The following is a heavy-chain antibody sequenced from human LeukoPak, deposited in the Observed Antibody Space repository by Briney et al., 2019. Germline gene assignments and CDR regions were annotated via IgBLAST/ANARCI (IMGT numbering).Heavy chain of an antibody. CDR2: INPNRGGT. J-gene: IGHJ4*02. V-gene: IGHV1-2*02. D-gene: IGHD2-2*01. CDR3: ARRQIDCSTTSCYVDY. Sequence: ASVKVSCKASGYTFTNYYINWIRQAPGQGLEWMGWINPNRGGTSYAQNFQGRVTMTRDTPITTAYMELSRLRSDDTAVYYCARRQIDCSTTSCYVDYWGQGTLVTVSS. CDR1: GYTFTNYY.